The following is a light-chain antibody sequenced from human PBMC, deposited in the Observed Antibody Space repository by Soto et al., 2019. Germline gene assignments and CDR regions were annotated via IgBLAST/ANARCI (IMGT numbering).Light chain of an antibody. Sequence: QPALAQPASGSGAPGQSSTISCTRTSSDVGSYNLVSWYQQPPGETPKLMIYEGSKRPSGVSNRFSGSKSGNTASLTISGLQAEDEADYYCCSYAGSDTMIFGGGTTVTVL. J-gene: IGLJ2*01. V-gene: IGLV2-23*01. CDR1: SSDVGSYNL. CDR2: EGS. CDR3: CSYAGSDTMI.